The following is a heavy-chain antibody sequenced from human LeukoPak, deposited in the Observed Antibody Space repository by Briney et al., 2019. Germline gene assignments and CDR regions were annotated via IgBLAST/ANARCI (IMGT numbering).Heavy chain of an antibody. CDR3: ASLLNVAGYSGYDSDY. J-gene: IGHJ4*02. V-gene: IGHV4-34*01. D-gene: IGHD5-12*01. Sequence: PSETLSLTCAVYGGSFSGYYWSWIRQPPGKGLEWIGEISHSGSTNYNPSLKSRVTMSVDTSKNQFSLKLSSVTAADTAVYYCASLLNVAGYSGYDSDYWGQGTLVTVSS. CDR1: GGSFSGYY. CDR2: ISHSGST.